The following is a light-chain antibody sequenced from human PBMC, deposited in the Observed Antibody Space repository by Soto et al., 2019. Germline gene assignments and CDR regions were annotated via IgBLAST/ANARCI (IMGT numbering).Light chain of an antibody. CDR2: EGS. V-gene: IGLV2-23*01. CDR3: CSYAGSSTWV. CDR1: SRDVGSYNL. Sequence: QSVLTQPASVSGSPGQSITISCTGTSRDVGSYNLVSWYQQHPGKAPKLIIYEGSKRPSGVSNRFSGSKSGNTDSLTISGLQAEDEADYYCCSYAGSSTWVFGGGTKVTVL. J-gene: IGLJ3*02.